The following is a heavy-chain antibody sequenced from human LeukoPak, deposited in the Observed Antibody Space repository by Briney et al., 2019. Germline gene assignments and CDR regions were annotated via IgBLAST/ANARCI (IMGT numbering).Heavy chain of an antibody. V-gene: IGHV1-18*01. D-gene: IGHD4-17*01. CDR2: ISGYNGNT. CDR1: GYSFSIYG. Sequence: ASVKVSCKASGYSFSIYGISWVRQAPGQGLEWMGWISGYNGNTNNAPKLQGRVTMTTDTSTSTAHMELRSLTSDDTAVYYCARDERARDYGAAGYFDYWGQGTLVTVSS. CDR3: ARDERARDYGAAGYFDY. J-gene: IGHJ4*02.